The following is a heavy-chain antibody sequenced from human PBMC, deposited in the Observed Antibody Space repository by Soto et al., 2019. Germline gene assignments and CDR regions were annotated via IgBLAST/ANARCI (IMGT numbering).Heavy chain of an antibody. V-gene: IGHV4-31*03. D-gene: IGHD3-16*01. Sequence: QVQLQESGPGLVKPSQTLSLTCTVSGGSISSGGYYWSWIRQHPGKGLEWIGDIYYSGSTYYNPSLKSRVTISVDTSKNQFSLKLSSETAADTAVYYCARDWGRDGCFDYWGQGTLVTVSS. J-gene: IGHJ4*02. CDR2: IYYSGST. CDR3: ARDWGRDGCFDY. CDR1: GGSISSGGYY.